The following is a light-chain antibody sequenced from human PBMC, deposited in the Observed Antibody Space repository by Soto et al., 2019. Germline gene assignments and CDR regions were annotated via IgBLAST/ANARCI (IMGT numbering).Light chain of an antibody. CDR3: HQYNPWPYT. V-gene: IGKV3-15*01. CDR1: QSVSNN. J-gene: IGKJ2*01. CDR2: DAS. Sequence: EIVMTQSPATLSVSPGERATLSCGASQSVSNNLAWYQQRPGQAPRLLIYDASTRATGIPARFTGSGSGTEFTLTIRSLQSEDVAVYYCHQYNPWPYTWGQGTALEIK.